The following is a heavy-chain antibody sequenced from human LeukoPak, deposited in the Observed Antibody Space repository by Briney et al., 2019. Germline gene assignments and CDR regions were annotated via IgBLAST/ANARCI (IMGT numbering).Heavy chain of an antibody. CDR1: GFTFDDYA. J-gene: IGHJ4*02. CDR3: AKDGPYCGGDCYFDY. V-gene: IGHV3-9*01. Sequence: DRSLRLSCAASGFTFDDYAMHWVRQAPGKGLEWVSGISWNSGSIGYADSVKGRFTISRDNAKNSLYLQMNSLRAEDTALYYCAKDGPYCGGDCYFDYWGQGTLVTVSS. CDR2: ISWNSGSI. D-gene: IGHD2-21*02.